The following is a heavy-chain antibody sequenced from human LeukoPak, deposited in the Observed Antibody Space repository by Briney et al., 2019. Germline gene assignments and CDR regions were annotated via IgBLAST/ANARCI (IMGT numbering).Heavy chain of an antibody. CDR2: INHSGST. CDR3: ARSSYFPPRTPNY. CDR1: GGSFSGYY. V-gene: IGHV4-34*01. J-gene: IGHJ4*02. Sequence: PSETLSLTCVVYGGSFSGYYWSWIRQPPGKGLEWIGEINHSGSTNYNPSLKSRVTISVDTSKNQFSLKLSSVTAADTAVYYCARSSYFPPRTPNYWGQGTLVTVSS. D-gene: IGHD2-21*01.